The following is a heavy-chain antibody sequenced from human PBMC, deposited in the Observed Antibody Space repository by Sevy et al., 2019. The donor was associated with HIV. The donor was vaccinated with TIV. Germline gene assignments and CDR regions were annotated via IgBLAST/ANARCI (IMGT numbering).Heavy chain of an antibody. J-gene: IGHJ6*03. CDR1: GFSISNNFY. V-gene: IGHV4-38-2*01. Sequence: SETLSLTCDVSGFSISNNFYWGWIRQPPGKGLEWIGSIYHSGTTYYSPSLNSRVTISVDMSNNQFALRLTSVTAADTAVYYCARARRPETNYFCMDVWGKGTTVTVSS. CDR3: ARARRPETNYFCMDV. D-gene: IGHD3-3*01. CDR2: IYHSGTT.